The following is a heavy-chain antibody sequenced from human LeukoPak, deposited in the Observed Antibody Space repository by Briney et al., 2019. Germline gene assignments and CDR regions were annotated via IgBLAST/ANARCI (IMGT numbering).Heavy chain of an antibody. J-gene: IGHJ3*02. CDR1: GYTFITYV. Sequence: ASVKVSCTTSGYTFITYVISWVRQAPGQGLEWMGWITAYNGNTKYTQKLQDRVTMTTDTSTSTAYMELRSLRSDDTAVYYCARVNYDILTGYYIPHAFDIWGQGTMVTVSS. V-gene: IGHV1-18*01. CDR2: ITAYNGNT. D-gene: IGHD3-9*01. CDR3: ARVNYDILTGYYIPHAFDI.